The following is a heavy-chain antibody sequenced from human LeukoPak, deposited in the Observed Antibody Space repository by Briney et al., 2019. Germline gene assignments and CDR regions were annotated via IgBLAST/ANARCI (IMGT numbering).Heavy chain of an antibody. V-gene: IGHV3-21*01. J-gene: IGHJ4*02. D-gene: IGHD5-12*01. CDR3: ARIAGYSGYD. CDR2: ISSSSSYM. Sequence: PGGSLRLSCAASGFTFSSYSMNWVRQAPGKGLEWVSSISSSSSYMYYADSVKGRFTISRDNAKNSLYLQMNSLRAEDTAVYYCARIAGYSGYDWGQGTLVTVSS. CDR1: GFTFSSYS.